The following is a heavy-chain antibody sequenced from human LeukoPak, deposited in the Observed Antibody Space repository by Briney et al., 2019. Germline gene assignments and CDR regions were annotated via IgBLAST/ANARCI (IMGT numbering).Heavy chain of an antibody. D-gene: IGHD3-10*01. CDR1: GYSISSGYY. J-gene: IGHJ3*02. CDR2: IYHSGST. V-gene: IGHV4-38-2*02. CDR3: ASSGSYYDEAFDI. Sequence: SETLSLTCTVSGYSISSGYYWGWIRQPPGKGLEWIGSIYHSGSTYYNPSLKSRVTISVDTSKDQFSLKLSSVTAADTAVYYCASSGSYYDEAFDIWGQGTMVTVSS.